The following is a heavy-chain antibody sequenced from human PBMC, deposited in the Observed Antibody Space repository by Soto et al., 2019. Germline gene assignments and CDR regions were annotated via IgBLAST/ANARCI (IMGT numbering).Heavy chain of an antibody. V-gene: IGHV3-30*18. J-gene: IGHJ1*01. D-gene: IGHD2-15*01. CDR3: AKAKSRVVAAPQH. CDR1: GFTFSSYG. Sequence: QVQLVESGGGMVQPGRSLRLSCAASGFTFSSYGMHWVRQAPGKGLEWVAVISYDGSNKYYADSVKGRFTISRDNSKNTLYLQMNSLRAEDTAVYYCAKAKSRVVAAPQHWGQGTLVTVSS. CDR2: ISYDGSNK.